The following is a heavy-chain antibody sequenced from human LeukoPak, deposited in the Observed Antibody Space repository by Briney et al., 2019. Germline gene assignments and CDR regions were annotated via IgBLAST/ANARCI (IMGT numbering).Heavy chain of an antibody. D-gene: IGHD3-16*01. CDR3: ARDQRLRLGDLGYYFDY. V-gene: IGHV1-69*13. J-gene: IGHJ4*02. CDR1: GGTFSSYA. Sequence: SVNVSCKASGGTFSSYAISWVRQAPGQGLEWMGGIIPIFGTANYAQKFQGRVTITADESTSTAYMELSSLRSEDTAVYYCARDQRLRLGDLGYYFDYWGQGTLVTVSS. CDR2: IIPIFGTA.